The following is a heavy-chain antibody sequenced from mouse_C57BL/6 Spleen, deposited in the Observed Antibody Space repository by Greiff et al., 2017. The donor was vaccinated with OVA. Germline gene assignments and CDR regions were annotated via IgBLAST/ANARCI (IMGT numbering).Heavy chain of an antibody. D-gene: IGHD2-4*01. CDR2: IYPGSGST. V-gene: IGHV1-55*01. CDR3: ARKSNDYDWYFDV. J-gene: IGHJ1*03. CDR1: GYTFTSYW. Sequence: VQLQQPGAELVKPGASVKMSCKASGYTFTSYWITWVKQRPGQGLEWIGDIYPGSGSTNYNEKFKSKATLTVDTSSSTDYMQLSSLTSENSAVYYCARKSNDYDWYFDVWGTGTTVTVSS.